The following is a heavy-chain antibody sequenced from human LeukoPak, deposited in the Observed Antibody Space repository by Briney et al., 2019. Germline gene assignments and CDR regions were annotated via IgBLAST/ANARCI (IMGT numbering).Heavy chain of an antibody. V-gene: IGHV3-30*04. J-gene: IGHJ5*02. CDR1: GFTFSSYA. D-gene: IGHD2-2*01. CDR2: ISYDGSNK. CDR3: ARGNCSSASCYRFDP. Sequence: EGSLRLSCAASGFTFSSYAMHWVRQAPGKGLKWVAVISYDGSNKYYADSVKGRFTISRDNSKNTLYLQMNSLRAEDTAVYYCARGNCSSASCYRFDPWGQGTLVTVSS.